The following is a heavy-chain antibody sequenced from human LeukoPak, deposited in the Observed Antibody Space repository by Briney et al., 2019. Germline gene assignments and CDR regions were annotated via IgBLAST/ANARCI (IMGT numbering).Heavy chain of an antibody. CDR3: ARSYYDSSGYSIAFDY. D-gene: IGHD3-22*01. Sequence: GASVKVSCKASGGTFSSYAISWVRQAPGQGPEWMGGIIPIFGTANYAQKFQGRVTVTTDESTSTAYMELSSLRSEDTAVYYCARSYYDSSGYSIAFDYWGQGTLVTVSS. CDR1: GGTFSSYA. V-gene: IGHV1-69*05. CDR2: IIPIFGTA. J-gene: IGHJ4*02.